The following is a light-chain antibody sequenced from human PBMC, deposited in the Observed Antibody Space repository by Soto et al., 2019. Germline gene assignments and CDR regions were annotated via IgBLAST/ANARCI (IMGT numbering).Light chain of an antibody. V-gene: IGKV3-20*01. J-gene: IGKJ4*01. CDR2: GGS. CDR1: QSIRSSS. Sequence: EIVLTQSPGTLSLSPGERATLSCRASQSIRSSSLAGYQQKPGQAPRLLIYGGSSRATGIRDRFSGGGSGTDFSLTIRRLETEDFSVYYCRQYGSSPLTVGGGTKVETK. CDR3: RQYGSSPLT.